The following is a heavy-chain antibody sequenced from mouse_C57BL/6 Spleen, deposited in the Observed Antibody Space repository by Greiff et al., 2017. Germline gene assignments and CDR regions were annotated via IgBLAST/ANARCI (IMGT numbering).Heavy chain of an antibody. Sequence: EVKLQQSGPELVKPGASVKIPCKASGYTFTDYNMDWVKQSHGKSLEWIGDINPNNGGTIYNQKFKGKATLTVDKSSSTAYMELRSLTSEDTAVYYCARSDYGNRRGFAYWGQGTLVTVSA. CDR3: ARSDYGNRRGFAY. CDR1: GYTFTDYN. J-gene: IGHJ3*01. V-gene: IGHV1-18*01. CDR2: INPNNGGT. D-gene: IGHD2-1*01.